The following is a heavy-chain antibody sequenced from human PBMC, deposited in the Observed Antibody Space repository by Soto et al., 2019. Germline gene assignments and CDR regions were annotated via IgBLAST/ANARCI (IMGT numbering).Heavy chain of an antibody. J-gene: IGHJ4*02. V-gene: IGHV3-9*01. Sequence: EVQLVESGGGLVQPGRSLRLSCAASGFTFDDYAMHWVRQAPGKGLEWVSGISWNSGSIGYADSVKGRFTISRDNTKNALYLQMNSLRAEDTAVYYCAKADYGDYPGDYWGQGTLVTVSS. CDR2: ISWNSGSI. D-gene: IGHD4-17*01. CDR3: AKADYGDYPGDY. CDR1: GFTFDDYA.